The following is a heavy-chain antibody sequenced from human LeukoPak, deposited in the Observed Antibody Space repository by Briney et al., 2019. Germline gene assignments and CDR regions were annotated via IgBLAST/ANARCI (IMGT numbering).Heavy chain of an antibody. D-gene: IGHD3-10*01. J-gene: IGHJ6*02. Sequence: PGGSLILSCAASGFTFSSYSMNWVRQAPGKGLEWVSSISSSSSYIYYADSVKGRFTISRDNAKNSLYLQMNSLRAEDTAVYYCAREKVVRGVKYYYYYGMDVWGQGTTVTVSS. V-gene: IGHV3-21*01. CDR3: AREKVVRGVKYYYYYGMDV. CDR2: ISSSSSYI. CDR1: GFTFSSYS.